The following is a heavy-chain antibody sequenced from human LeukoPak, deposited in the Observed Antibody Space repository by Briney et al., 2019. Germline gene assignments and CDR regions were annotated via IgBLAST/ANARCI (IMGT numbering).Heavy chain of an antibody. CDR1: GYSFTSYW. CDR3: ARHSGYDSPFDY. D-gene: IGHD5-12*01. V-gene: IGHV5-51*01. J-gene: IGHJ4*02. CDR2: IYSGDSDI. Sequence: GESLKISCKASGYSFTSYWIGWVRQMPGKGLEWMGIIYSGDSDIRYSPSFQGQVTISADKSINTAYLEWSSLKASDTAMYYCARHSGYDSPFDYWGQGTLVTVSS.